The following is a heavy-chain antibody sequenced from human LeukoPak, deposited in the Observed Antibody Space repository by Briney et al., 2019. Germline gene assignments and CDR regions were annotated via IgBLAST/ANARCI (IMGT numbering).Heavy chain of an antibody. CDR1: GGSISSYY. D-gene: IGHD3-22*01. J-gene: IGHJ4*02. CDR2: IYTSGST. V-gene: IGHV4-4*09. CDR3: TRGGSSGYYYG. Sequence: PSETLSLTCTVSGGSISSYYWSWIRQPPGKGLEWIGYIYTSGSTNYNPSLKSRVTMSVDTFKNQFSLKLTSMTAADTAVYYCTRGGSSGYYYGWGQGTLVTVSS.